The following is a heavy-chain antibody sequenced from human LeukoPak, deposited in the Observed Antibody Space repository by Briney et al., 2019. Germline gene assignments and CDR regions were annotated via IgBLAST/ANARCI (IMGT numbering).Heavy chain of an antibody. J-gene: IGHJ4*02. D-gene: IGHD1-14*01. Sequence: GGSLRLSCAASGFTFSSYSMNRVRQAPGKGLEWVSSISSSSTYIYYADSVKGRFTISRDNAKNSLYLQMNSLRDEDTAVYYCARGSPNLFDYWGQGTLVTVSS. CDR3: ARGSPNLFDY. V-gene: IGHV3-21*01. CDR2: ISSSSTYI. CDR1: GFTFSSYS.